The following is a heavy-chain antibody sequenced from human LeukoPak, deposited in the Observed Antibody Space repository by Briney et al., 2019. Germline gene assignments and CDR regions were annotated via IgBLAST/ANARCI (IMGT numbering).Heavy chain of an antibody. D-gene: IGHD5-18*01. CDR2: ISSSGSTI. J-gene: IGHJ4*02. V-gene: IGHV3-48*03. CDR1: GFTFSGYE. Sequence: PGGSLRLSCAASGFTFSGYEMNWVRQAPGKGLEWVSYISSSGSTIYYADSVKGRFTISRDNAKNSLYLQMNSLRAEDTAVYYCARQRGYSYVYWGQGTLVTVSS. CDR3: ARQRGYSYVY.